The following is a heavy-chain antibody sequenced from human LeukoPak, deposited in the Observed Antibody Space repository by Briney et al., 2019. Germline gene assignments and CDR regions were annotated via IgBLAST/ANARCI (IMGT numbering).Heavy chain of an antibody. CDR2: SNPGSGYT. D-gene: IGHD1-14*01. CDR3: VIRIPGNDY. V-gene: IGHV1-3*02. Sequence: EASVKVSCKASGYTFTNYAMHWVRQAPGQRLEWMGWSNPGSGYTKYSEDFQGRVIITRDTTANTAYMELSSLRSEDMAVYYCVIRIPGNDYWGQGTRVTVSS. CDR1: GYTFTNYA. J-gene: IGHJ4*02.